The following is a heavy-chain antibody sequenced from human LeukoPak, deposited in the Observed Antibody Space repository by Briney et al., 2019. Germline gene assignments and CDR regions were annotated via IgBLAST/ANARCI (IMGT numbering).Heavy chain of an antibody. D-gene: IGHD2-15*01. CDR2: INHSRST. J-gene: IGHJ6*03. V-gene: IGHV4-34*01. CDR3: ARSGGTNPLFYYYYYMDV. CDR1: GGSSSGYY. Sequence: PSETLSLTCVMYGGSSSGYYWSWIRQPPGKGLEWIGEINHSRSTNYNPSLKSRVTISVDTSKNQFSLKLSSVTAADTAVYYCARSGGTNPLFYYYYYMDVWGKGTTVTVSS.